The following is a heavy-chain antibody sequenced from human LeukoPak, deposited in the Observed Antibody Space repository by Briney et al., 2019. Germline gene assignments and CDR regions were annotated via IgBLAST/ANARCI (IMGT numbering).Heavy chain of an antibody. CDR1: GGSIRSDY. J-gene: IGHJ6*02. CDR3: AREETDNYYCDGLGV. V-gene: IGHV4-4*07. D-gene: IGHD1-1*01. CDR2: IYTSGST. Sequence: PAATLSLTCSVSGGSIRSDYRTWIRQPAGKGLECTLRIYTSGSTNYNPSLKSGVTLSLDTSTSEFSMRLSAVTAPDTAVYYCAREETDNYYCDGLGVWGHGATVTVSS.